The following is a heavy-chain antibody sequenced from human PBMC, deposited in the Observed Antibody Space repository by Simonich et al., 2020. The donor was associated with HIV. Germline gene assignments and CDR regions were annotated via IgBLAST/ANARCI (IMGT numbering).Heavy chain of an antibody. D-gene: IGHD3-22*01. CDR1: GGYFTGYY. V-gene: IGHV4-34*01. CDR2: INHSGST. CDR3: ARDRRNLSSRKVIHKDGFDY. Sequence: QVQLQQWGAGLLKPSETLSLICAVYGGYFTGYYWSWIRQPPGKGLEWIGEINHSGSTNYTPSPKGRVPISIATSKNQFSLNLTSVTAADTAVYYCARDRRNLSSRKVIHKDGFDYWGQGTLVTVSS. J-gene: IGHJ4*02.